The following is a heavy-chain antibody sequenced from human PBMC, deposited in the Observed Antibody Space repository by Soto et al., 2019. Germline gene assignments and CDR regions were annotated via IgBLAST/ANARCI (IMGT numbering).Heavy chain of an antibody. Sequence: EVQLVESGGGLIQPGGSLRLSCAAYGITVSSNYMSWVRQAPGKGLEWVSVIYSGGSTYYADSVKGRFTISRDNSKNTLYLQMNSLRAEDTAVYYCARDRVESGYPEYFQHSGQGTLVTVSS. CDR2: IYSGGST. CDR1: GITVSSNY. V-gene: IGHV3-53*01. D-gene: IGHD3-22*01. J-gene: IGHJ1*01. CDR3: ARDRVESGYPEYFQH.